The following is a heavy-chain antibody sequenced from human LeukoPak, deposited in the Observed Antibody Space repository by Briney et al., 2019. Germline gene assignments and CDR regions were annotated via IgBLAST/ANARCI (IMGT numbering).Heavy chain of an antibody. Sequence: ASVKVSCKVSGFTFRTSVMQWVRQARGQHLEWIGWIVVGSGNTNYAQKFQDRVTITRDMSTNTAYMELSSLRSEDTAVYYCATPRGIWGVSLDHWGQGTLVTVSS. CDR1: GFTFRTSV. D-gene: IGHD3-10*01. CDR2: IVVGSGNT. V-gene: IGHV1-58*02. J-gene: IGHJ4*02. CDR3: ATPRGIWGVSLDH.